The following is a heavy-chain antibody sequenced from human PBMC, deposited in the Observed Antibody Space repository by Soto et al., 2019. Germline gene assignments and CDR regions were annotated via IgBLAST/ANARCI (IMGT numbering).Heavy chain of an antibody. D-gene: IGHD1-1*01. Sequence: QVQLVESGGGVVQPGRSLRLSCAASGFTFSSYAMHWVRQAPGKGLEWVAVISYDGSNKYYADSVKGRFTISRDNSKNTLYRQMNSLRAEDTAVYYGARDASLTTQSSPFDYWGQGTLVTVSS. CDR2: ISYDGSNK. CDR3: ARDASLTTQSSPFDY. J-gene: IGHJ4*02. CDR1: GFTFSSYA. V-gene: IGHV3-30-3*01.